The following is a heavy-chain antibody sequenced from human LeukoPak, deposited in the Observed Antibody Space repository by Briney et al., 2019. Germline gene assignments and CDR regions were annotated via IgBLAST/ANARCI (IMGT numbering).Heavy chain of an antibody. D-gene: IGHD6-19*01. V-gene: IGHV4-59*11. Sequence: PSETLSLTCTVSGGSISSHYWSWIRQPPGKGLEWIGYIYYSGSTNYNPPLKSRVTISVDTSKNQFSLKLSSVTAADTAVYYCAREVVAVASGDWFDPWGQGTLVTVSS. CDR2: IYYSGST. J-gene: IGHJ5*02. CDR1: GGSISSHY. CDR3: AREVVAVASGDWFDP.